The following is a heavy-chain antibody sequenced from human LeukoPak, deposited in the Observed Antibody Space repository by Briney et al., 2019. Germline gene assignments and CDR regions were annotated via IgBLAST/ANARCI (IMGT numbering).Heavy chain of an antibody. CDR2: IYTSGST. V-gene: IGHV4-4*07. J-gene: IGHJ5*02. Sequence: SETLSLTCTVSGGSISSYYWSWIRQPAGKGLEWIGRIYTSGSTNYNPSLKSRVTMSVDTSKNQFSLKLSSVTAADTAVYYCARHYDSSGYYSGWFDPWGQGTLVTVSS. CDR1: GGSISSYY. D-gene: IGHD3-22*01. CDR3: ARHYDSSGYYSGWFDP.